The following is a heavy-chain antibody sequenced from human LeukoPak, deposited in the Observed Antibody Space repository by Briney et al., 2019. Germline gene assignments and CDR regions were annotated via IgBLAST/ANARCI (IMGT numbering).Heavy chain of an antibody. D-gene: IGHD5-18*01. Sequence: GGSLRLSCAASGFTFSSYAMSWVRQAPGKGLEWVSAISGSGGSTYYADSVKGRFTSSRDNCKNTLDLQMNSLRAEDTAVYYCASDTAMVIYYYYYMDVWGKGTTVTVPS. CDR1: GFTFSSYA. J-gene: IGHJ6*03. V-gene: IGHV3-23*01. CDR3: ASDTAMVIYYYYYMDV. CDR2: ISGSGGST.